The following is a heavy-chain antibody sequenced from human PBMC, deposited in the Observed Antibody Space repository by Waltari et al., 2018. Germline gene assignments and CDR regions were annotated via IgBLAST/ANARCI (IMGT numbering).Heavy chain of an antibody. J-gene: IGHJ3*02. CDR3: ARDGAQTYYYDSSGYYHDAFDI. Sequence: QVQLVQSGAEVKKPGSSVKVSCKASGGTFSSYAISWVRQAPGQGLDLMGGIIPIFGTANYAQKFQGRVTITADESTSTAYMELSSLRSEDTAVYYCARDGAQTYYYDSSGYYHDAFDIWGQGTMVTVSS. CDR2: IIPIFGTA. CDR1: GGTFSSYA. D-gene: IGHD3-22*01. V-gene: IGHV1-69*12.